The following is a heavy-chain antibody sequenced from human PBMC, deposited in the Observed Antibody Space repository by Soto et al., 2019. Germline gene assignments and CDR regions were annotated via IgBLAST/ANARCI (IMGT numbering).Heavy chain of an antibody. CDR3: ARFSGNAFDA. CDR1: GGSITTSSYN. V-gene: IGHV4-39*02. D-gene: IGHD1-1*01. J-gene: IGHJ3*01. Sequence: QLQLQESGPRLVKPSETLSLTCSVSGGSITTSSYNWDWIRQPPGKGLEWIGTIYYDGSTSYNPSLKRQVSISVDTSKNHFSLKANSVTAADTAVYYCARFSGNAFDAWGRGTVVTVSS. CDR2: IYYDGST.